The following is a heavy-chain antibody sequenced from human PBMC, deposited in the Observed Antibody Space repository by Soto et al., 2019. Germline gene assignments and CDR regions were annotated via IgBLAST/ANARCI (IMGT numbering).Heavy chain of an antibody. CDR1: GGTFSSYT. D-gene: IGHD3-9*01. CDR3: ARDQRGRYFDWSYYFDY. J-gene: IGHJ4*02. V-gene: IGHV1-69*04. CDR2: IIPILGIA. Sequence: GASVKVSCKASGGTFSSYTISWVRQAPGQGIEWMGRIIPILGIANYAQKFQGRVTITADKSTSTAYMELSSLRSEDTAVYYCARDQRGRYFDWSYYFDYWGQGTLVTVSS.